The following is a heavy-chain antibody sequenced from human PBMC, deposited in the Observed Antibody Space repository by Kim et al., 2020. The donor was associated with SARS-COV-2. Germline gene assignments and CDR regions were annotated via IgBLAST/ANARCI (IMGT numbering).Heavy chain of an antibody. CDR2: ISSSSSYI. V-gene: IGHV3-21*01. D-gene: IGHD2-21*02. J-gene: IGHJ4*02. Sequence: GGSLRLSCAASGFTFSSYSMNWVRQAPGKGLEWVSSISSSSSYIYYADSVKGRFTISRDNAKNSLYLQMNSLRAEDTAVYYCARDWNGGNSLDYWGQGTLVTVSS. CDR3: ARDWNGGNSLDY. CDR1: GFTFSSYS.